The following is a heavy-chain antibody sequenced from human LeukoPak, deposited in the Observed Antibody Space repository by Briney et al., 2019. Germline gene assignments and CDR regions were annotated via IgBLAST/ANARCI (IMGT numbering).Heavy chain of an antibody. J-gene: IGHJ4*02. D-gene: IGHD5-12*01. CDR1: GFTFSSYG. Sequence: GGSLRLSCAASGFTFSSYGMHWVRQAPGKGLEWVAVISYDGSNKYYADSVKGRFTISRDNAKNSLYLQMNSLRAEDTAVYYCARSRVATIKHHFDYWGQGTLVTVSS. V-gene: IGHV3-30*03. CDR3: ARSRVATIKHHFDY. CDR2: ISYDGSNK.